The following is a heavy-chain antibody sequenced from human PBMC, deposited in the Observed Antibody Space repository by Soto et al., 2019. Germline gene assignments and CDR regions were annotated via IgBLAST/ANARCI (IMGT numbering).Heavy chain of an antibody. Sequence: SETLSLTCAVYGGSFSGYYWSWIRQPPGKGLEWIGEINHSGSTNYNPSLKSRVTISVDTSKNQFSLKLSSVTAADTAVYYCASAISNVFNCSGGSCYSGVWFDPWGQGTLVTVSS. D-gene: IGHD2-15*01. CDR1: GGSFSGYY. V-gene: IGHV4-34*01. CDR2: INHSGST. J-gene: IGHJ5*02. CDR3: ASAISNVFNCSGGSCYSGVWFDP.